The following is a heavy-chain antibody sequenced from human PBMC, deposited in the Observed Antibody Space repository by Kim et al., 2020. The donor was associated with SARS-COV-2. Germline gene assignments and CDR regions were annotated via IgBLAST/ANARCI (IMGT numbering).Heavy chain of an antibody. V-gene: IGHV4-34*01. Sequence: SETLSLTCAVYGGSFSGYYWSWIRQPPGKGLEWIGEINHSGSTNYNPSLKSRVTISVDTSKNQFSLKLSSVTAADTAVYYCAIGYYCSSTSCYRDYWGQGTLVTVSS. D-gene: IGHD2-2*01. J-gene: IGHJ4*02. CDR3: AIGYYCSSTSCYRDY. CDR2: INHSGST. CDR1: GGSFSGYY.